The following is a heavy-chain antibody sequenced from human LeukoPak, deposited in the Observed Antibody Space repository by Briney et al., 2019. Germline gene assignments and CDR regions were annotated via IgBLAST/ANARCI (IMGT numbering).Heavy chain of an antibody. CDR1: GYTFTSYY. Sequence: ASVKVSCKASGYTFTSYYMHWVRQAPGQGLEWMGIINPSGGSTSYAQKFQGRVTMTRDMSTSTVYMELSSLRSEDTAVYYCARSRTPNYYDSSGYQPLVFDPWGQGTLVTVSS. CDR2: INPSGGST. D-gene: IGHD3-22*01. V-gene: IGHV1-46*01. J-gene: IGHJ5*02. CDR3: ARSRTPNYYDSSGYQPLVFDP.